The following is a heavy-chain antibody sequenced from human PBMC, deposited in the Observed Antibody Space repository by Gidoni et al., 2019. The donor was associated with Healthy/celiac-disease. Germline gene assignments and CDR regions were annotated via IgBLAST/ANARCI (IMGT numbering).Heavy chain of an antibody. V-gene: IGHV3-15*01. CDR1: GFTFSNAW. CDR2: IKSTTDGGTT. J-gene: IGHJ4*02. CDR3: TTDALHFGY. Sequence: EVQLVESGGGLVQPGGSLRLSCAASGFTFSNAWMSWVRQAQGKGLEWVGRIKSTTDGGTTDYAAPVKGRFTISRDDSKNTLYLQMNSLKTEDTAVYYCTTDALHFGYWGQGTLVTVSS.